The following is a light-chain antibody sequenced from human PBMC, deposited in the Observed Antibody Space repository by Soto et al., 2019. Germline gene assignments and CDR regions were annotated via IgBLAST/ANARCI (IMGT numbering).Light chain of an antibody. CDR2: DVS. CDR1: SSDVGDYNY. Sequence: QSVLTQPASVSGSPGQSITISCTGTSSDVGDYNYVSWYQQHPGKAPKLVIFDVSDRPSGVSNRFSGSKSGNTASLTISGLQAEDEADYYCSSYTSSSTRVFGTGTTLTVL. V-gene: IGLV2-14*01. CDR3: SSYTSSSTRV. J-gene: IGLJ1*01.